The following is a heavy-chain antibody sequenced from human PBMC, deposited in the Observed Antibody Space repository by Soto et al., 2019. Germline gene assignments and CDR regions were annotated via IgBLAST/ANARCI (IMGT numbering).Heavy chain of an antibody. J-gene: IGHJ6*02. V-gene: IGHV3-74*01. CDR1: GSTFGSYC. Sequence: FGSTFGSYCMNWVRQAPGKGLVWVSRIDSDGSSTTYADSVKGRFTTSRDNAKNTLYLQMSSLRVEDTAVYYCERGRPYGMDVWGQGTTVTVSS. CDR3: ERGRPYGMDV. CDR2: IDSDGSST.